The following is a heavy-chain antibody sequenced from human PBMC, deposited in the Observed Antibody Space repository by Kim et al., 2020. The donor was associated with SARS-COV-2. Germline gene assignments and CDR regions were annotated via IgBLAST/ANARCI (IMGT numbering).Heavy chain of an antibody. J-gene: IGHJ5*02. CDR1: GFTFSSYS. V-gene: IGHV3-21*01. CDR3: ARAPPGSGSYYWFDP. D-gene: IGHD3-10*01. Sequence: GGSLRLSCAASGFTFSSYSMNWVRQAPGKGLEWVSSISSSSSYIYYADSVKGRFTISRDNAKNSLYLQMNSLRAEDTAVYYCARAPPGSGSYYWFDPWGQGTLVTVSS. CDR2: ISSSSSYI.